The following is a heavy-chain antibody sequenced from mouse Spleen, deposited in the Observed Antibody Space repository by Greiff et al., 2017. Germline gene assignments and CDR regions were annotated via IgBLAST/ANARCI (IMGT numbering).Heavy chain of an antibody. CDR2: INPSSGYT. CDR3: ARSDYRYEGFYAMDY. D-gene: IGHD2-14*01. CDR1: GYTFTSYT. Sequence: VKLQESGAELARPGASVKMSCKASGYTFTSYTMHWVKQRPGQGLEWIGYINPSSGYTKYNQKFKDKATLTADKSSSTAYMQLSSLTSEDSAVYYCARSDYRYEGFYAMDYWGQGTSVTVSS. J-gene: IGHJ4*01. V-gene: IGHV1-4*01.